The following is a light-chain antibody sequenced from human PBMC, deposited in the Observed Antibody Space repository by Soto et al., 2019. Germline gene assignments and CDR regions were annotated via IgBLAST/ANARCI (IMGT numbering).Light chain of an antibody. CDR2: GAS. CDR1: QSVGSS. J-gene: IGKJ4*01. V-gene: IGKV3-20*01. Sequence: EIVFTKSPGTLSLSPGEGATLSCRASQSVGSSLSWYQQKPGQAPRLLIYGASSRATGIPDRFSGSGSGTDFTLTISRLEPEDFAVYYCQQDGSSPLTFGGGTKVDIK. CDR3: QQDGSSPLT.